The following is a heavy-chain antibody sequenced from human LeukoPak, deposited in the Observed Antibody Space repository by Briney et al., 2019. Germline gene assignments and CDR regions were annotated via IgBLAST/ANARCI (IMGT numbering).Heavy chain of an antibody. Sequence: GASLQISCAVSGFTFSNFWMSWVRQAPGRGLEWVANIHPEGNEKYHVESVKGRFTISRDNAKNLLFLQMNGLRVEDTAVYYCARGDDFSGDHWGQGTLVTVSS. CDR1: GFTFSNFW. J-gene: IGHJ4*02. CDR3: ARGDDFSGDH. V-gene: IGHV3-7*04. D-gene: IGHD1-1*01. CDR2: IHPEGNEK.